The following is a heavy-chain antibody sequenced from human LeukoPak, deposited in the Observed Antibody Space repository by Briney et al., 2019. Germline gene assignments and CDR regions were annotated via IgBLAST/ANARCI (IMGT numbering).Heavy chain of an antibody. CDR2: IYYNGNI. J-gene: IGHJ5*02. CDR1: GGSIGVDSYY. D-gene: IGHD5-12*01. Sequence: SETLSLTCTVSGGSIGVDSYYWGWLRQPPGRGLEWIASIYYNGNIYHNSSLKSRVTISIDTSKNQFSLKLSSVTAADTAVYYCARGLRGYSGYVNWFDPWGQGTLVTVSS. V-gene: IGHV4-39*07. CDR3: ARGLRGYSGYVNWFDP.